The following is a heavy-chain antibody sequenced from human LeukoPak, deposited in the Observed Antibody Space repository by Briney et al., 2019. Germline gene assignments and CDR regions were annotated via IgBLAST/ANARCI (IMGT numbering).Heavy chain of an antibody. CDR2: INHSGST. Sequence: SETLSLTCAVYGGSFSGYYWSWIRQPPGKGLEWIGEINHSGSTNYNPSLKSRVTISVDTSKNQFSLKLSSVTAADTAVYYCARGVVTMVRGEVRYYYYYMDVWGKGTTVTVSS. V-gene: IGHV4-34*01. CDR3: ARGVVTMVRGEVRYYYYYMDV. J-gene: IGHJ6*03. D-gene: IGHD3-10*01. CDR1: GGSFSGYY.